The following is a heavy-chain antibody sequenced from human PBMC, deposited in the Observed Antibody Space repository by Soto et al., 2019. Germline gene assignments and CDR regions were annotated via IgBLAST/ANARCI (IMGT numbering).Heavy chain of an antibody. CDR2: IYYTGST. V-gene: IGHV4-30-4*01. J-gene: IGHJ6*02. CDR1: GGSISSGDCY. CDR3: ARVPIGIYYGMEV. D-gene: IGHD3-10*01. Sequence: SETLSLTCTVSGGSISSGDCYWSWIRQPPGKGLEWIGYIYYTGSTYYNPSLKSRVTISVDTSKNQFSLKLSSVTAADTAVYYCARVPIGIYYGMEVWGQGTTVTVSS.